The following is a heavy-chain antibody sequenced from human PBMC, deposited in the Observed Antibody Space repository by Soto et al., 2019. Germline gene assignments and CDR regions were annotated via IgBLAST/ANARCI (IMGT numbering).Heavy chain of an antibody. CDR3: AIVPSLVC. V-gene: IGHV1-18*01. Sequence: ASVKVSCKASGYTFTSYGISWVRQAPGQGLEWMGWISAYNGNTNYAQRFQGRVTITRDTSANTAYMQLSSLRSEDTAMYYCAIVPSLVCWGQGTLVTVSS. CDR1: GYTFTSYG. CDR2: ISAYNGNT. J-gene: IGHJ4*02.